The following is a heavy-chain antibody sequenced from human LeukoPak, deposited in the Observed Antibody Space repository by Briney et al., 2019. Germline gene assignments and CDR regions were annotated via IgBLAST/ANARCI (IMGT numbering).Heavy chain of an antibody. CDR2: IYYSGST. CDR3: ARLLVGTLYYFDY. V-gene: IGHV4-39*01. J-gene: IGHJ4*02. Sequence: SETLSPTCTVSGGSISSSSYYWGWIRQPPGKGLEWIGSIYYSGSTYYSPSLKSQVTISVDTSKNQFSLKLSSVTAADTAVYYCARLLVGTLYYFDYWGQGTLVTVSS. D-gene: IGHD2-21*02. CDR1: GGSISSSSYY.